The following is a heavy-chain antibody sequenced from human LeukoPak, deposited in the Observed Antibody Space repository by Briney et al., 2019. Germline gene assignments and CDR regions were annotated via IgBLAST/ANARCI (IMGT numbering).Heavy chain of an antibody. D-gene: IGHD1-26*01. Sequence: GASVKVSCKASGYTFTSYGICWVRQAPGQGFEWMGWISAYNGNTNYAQKLQGRVTMTTDTSTSTAYMELRSLRSDDTAVYYCARAVESGSYYYYYGMDVWGQGTTVTVSS. V-gene: IGHV1-18*01. CDR3: ARAVESGSYYYYYGMDV. J-gene: IGHJ6*02. CDR2: ISAYNGNT. CDR1: GYTFTSYG.